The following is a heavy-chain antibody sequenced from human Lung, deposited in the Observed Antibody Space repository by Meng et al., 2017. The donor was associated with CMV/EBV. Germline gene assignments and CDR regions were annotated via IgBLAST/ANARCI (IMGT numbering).Heavy chain of an antibody. Sequence: GESLKISCAASGFPFRSYAMHWVRQAPGKGLEWVAVVSHHGRNKYYADSVKGRFTISRDNSKNTLYLHMNSLRAEDSAVFYCARARATGTDTSSPDSWGQGTXVTVSS. CDR3: ARARATGTDTSSPDS. V-gene: IGHV3-30*04. J-gene: IGHJ4*02. CDR2: VSHHGRNK. D-gene: IGHD6-13*01. CDR1: GFPFRSYA.